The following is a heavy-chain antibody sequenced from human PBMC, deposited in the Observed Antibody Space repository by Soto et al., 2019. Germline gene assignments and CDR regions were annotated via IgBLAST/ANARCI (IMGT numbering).Heavy chain of an antibody. D-gene: IGHD3-9*01. Sequence: FSVSWVRQAPGKGLEWVSYISSSSSTIYYADSVKGRFTIARDNAKNSLYLQMNSLRAEDTAVYYCAREYDILNWFDPWGQGTLVTVSS. CDR1: FS. J-gene: IGHJ5*02. CDR2: ISSSSSTI. V-gene: IGHV3-48*01. CDR3: AREYDILNWFDP.